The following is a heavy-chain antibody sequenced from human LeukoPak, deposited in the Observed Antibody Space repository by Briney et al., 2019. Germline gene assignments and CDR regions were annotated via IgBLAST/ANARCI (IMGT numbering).Heavy chain of an antibody. J-gene: IGHJ5*02. Sequence: PSETPSLTCTVSGGSIKSCYWSWIRQPAGRGLEWIGRISPSGTTQYNPSFKSRLTMSVDRSKNQFSLNLILMTAAETAVYYCARGRYYDSGSYFAWFDPWGQGTLVTVSS. CDR1: GGSIKSCY. CDR3: ARGRYYDSGSYFAWFDP. CDR2: ISPSGTT. D-gene: IGHD3-10*01. V-gene: IGHV4-4*07.